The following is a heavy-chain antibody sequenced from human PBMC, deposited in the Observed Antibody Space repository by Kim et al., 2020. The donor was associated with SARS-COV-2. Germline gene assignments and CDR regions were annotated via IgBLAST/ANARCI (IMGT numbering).Heavy chain of an antibody. D-gene: IGHD4-17*01. CDR1: GGSISSYY. J-gene: IGHJ6*02. CDR3: ARALYGGNAFSMDV. CDR2: IYYSGST. V-gene: IGHV4-59*13. Sequence: SETLSLTCTASGGSISSYYWSWIRQPPGKGLEWIGYIYYSGSTNYNPSLKSRVTISVDTSKNQFSLKLISVTAADTAVYYCARALYGGNAFSMDVWGQGT.